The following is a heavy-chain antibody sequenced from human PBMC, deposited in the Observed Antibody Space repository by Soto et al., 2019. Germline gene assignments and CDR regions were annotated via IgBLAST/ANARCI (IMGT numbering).Heavy chain of an antibody. D-gene: IGHD5-18*01. CDR1: GVSMSGYY. J-gene: IGHJ6*02. V-gene: IGHV4-59*08. CDR3: VRQGYGPLHGLVDV. CDR2: VHDSWGA. Sequence: SDTLSLTCTVSGVSMSGYYWRWIRIPPGKPIEWIGYVHDSWGADYNPSQRNRVAIALDTSKSQFSLSLTSVSATDTAMYYCVRQGYGPLHGLVDVWGQGTTVT.